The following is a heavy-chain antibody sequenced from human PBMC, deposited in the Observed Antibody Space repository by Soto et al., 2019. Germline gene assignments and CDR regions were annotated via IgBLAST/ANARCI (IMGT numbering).Heavy chain of an antibody. Sequence: HPGGSLRLSCAASGFTFSSYAMSWVRQAPGKGLEWVSTISGSGGSTYYADSVKGRFIISRDNSKSTLYLQMSSLRAEDTAVYYCATGTFNFDSWGQGTLVTVSS. CDR1: GFTFSSYA. V-gene: IGHV3-23*01. J-gene: IGHJ4*02. CDR3: ATGTFNFDS. CDR2: ISGSGGST.